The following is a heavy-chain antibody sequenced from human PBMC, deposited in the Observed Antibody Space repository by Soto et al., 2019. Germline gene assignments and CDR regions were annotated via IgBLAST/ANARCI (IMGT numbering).Heavy chain of an antibody. CDR2: INTHNGNT. J-gene: IGHJ6*02. Sequence: ASVKVSCKASGYTFTSYAMNWVRQAPGQGLEWMGWINTHNGNTNYAQNLQGRVTMTADTSTSTAYMELRSLRSDDTAVYYCTREGSAPYYYYGMDVWGQGTTVTVSS. V-gene: IGHV1-18*01. CDR3: TREGSAPYYYYGMDV. D-gene: IGHD3-10*01. CDR1: GYTFTSYA.